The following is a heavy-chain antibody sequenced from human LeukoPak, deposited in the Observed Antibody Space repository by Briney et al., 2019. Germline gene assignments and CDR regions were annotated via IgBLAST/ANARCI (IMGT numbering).Heavy chain of an antibody. CDR3: ARDGILQDYYYYGMDV. J-gene: IGHJ6*02. CDR1: GFTFSSYA. CDR2: ISYDGSNK. V-gene: IGHV3-30*04. D-gene: IGHD1-14*01. Sequence: GGSLRLSCAASGFTFSSYAMHWVRQAPGKGLEWVAVISYDGSNKYYADSVKGRFTISRDNSKNTLYLQMNSLRAEDTAVYYCARDGILQDYYYYGMDVWGQRTTVTVSS.